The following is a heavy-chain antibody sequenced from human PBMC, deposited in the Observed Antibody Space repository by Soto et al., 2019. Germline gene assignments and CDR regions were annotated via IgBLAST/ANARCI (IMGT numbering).Heavy chain of an antibody. V-gene: IGHV1-18*01. CDR2: ISAYNGNT. D-gene: IGHD1-26*01. Sequence: QVQLVQSGAEVKKPGASVKVSCKASGYTFTSYGISWVRQAPGQGLEWMGWISAYNGNTSYAQKLQGRVTMTTDTSTSTAYMELRSLRSDDTAVYYCARDSVGLVGAGAIAEYFQHWGQGTLVTVSS. CDR3: ARDSVGLVGAGAIAEYFQH. CDR1: GYTFTSYG. J-gene: IGHJ1*01.